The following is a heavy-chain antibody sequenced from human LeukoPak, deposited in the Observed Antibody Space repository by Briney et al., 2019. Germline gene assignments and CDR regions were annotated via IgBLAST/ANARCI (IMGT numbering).Heavy chain of an antibody. D-gene: IGHD1-26*01. V-gene: IGHV1-8*03. Sequence: ASVKVSCKASGYTFTSYDINWVRQATGQGLEWMGWVNPNSGNTGYAQKFQGRVTFTRNTSISTAYMELSSLRSEDTAVYYCATVVVGATADMRAFDIWGQGTMVTVSS. CDR1: GYTFTSYD. J-gene: IGHJ3*02. CDR3: ATVVVGATADMRAFDI. CDR2: VNPNSGNT.